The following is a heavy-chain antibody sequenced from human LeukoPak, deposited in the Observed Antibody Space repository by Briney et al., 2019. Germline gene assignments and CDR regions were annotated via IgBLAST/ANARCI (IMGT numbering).Heavy chain of an antibody. CDR1: GGSISSSSYY. D-gene: IGHD2-2*01. V-gene: IGHV4-39*07. CDR3: ARGRPRHIVVVPAGWRGKDAFDI. CDR2: IYYSGST. Sequence: PSETLSLTCTVPGGSISSSSYYWGWIRQPPGKGLEWIGSIYYSGSTYYNPSLKSRVTISVDTSKNQFSLKLSSVTAADTAVYYCARGRPRHIVVVPAGWRGKDAFDIWGQGTMVTVSS. J-gene: IGHJ3*02.